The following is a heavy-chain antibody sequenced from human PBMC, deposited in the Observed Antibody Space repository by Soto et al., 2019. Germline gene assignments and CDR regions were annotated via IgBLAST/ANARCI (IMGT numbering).Heavy chain of an antibody. CDR1: GFTFSSYA. CDR3: AKARIAAAGLHYFDY. Sequence: PGGSLRISCAASGFTFSSYAMSWVRQAPGKGLEWVSAISGSGGSTYYADSVKGRFTISRDNSKNTLYLQMNSLRAEDTAVYYCAKARIAAAGLHYFDYWGQGTLVTVSS. V-gene: IGHV3-23*01. J-gene: IGHJ4*02. CDR2: ISGSGGST. D-gene: IGHD6-13*01.